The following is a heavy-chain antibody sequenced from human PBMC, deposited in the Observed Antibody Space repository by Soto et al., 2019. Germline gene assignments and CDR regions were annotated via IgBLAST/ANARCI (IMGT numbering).Heavy chain of an antibody. CDR3: ARVSRYFDRTNYYGMDV. J-gene: IGHJ6*02. Sequence: SQTLSLTCAISGDSVSSNSAAWNWIRQSPSRGLEWLGRTYYRSKWYNDYAVSVKSRITINPDTSKNQFSLQLNSVTPEDTAVYYCARVSRYFDRTNYYGMDVWGQGTTVTVSS. V-gene: IGHV6-1*01. D-gene: IGHD3-9*01. CDR1: GDSVSSNSAA. CDR2: TYYRSKWYN.